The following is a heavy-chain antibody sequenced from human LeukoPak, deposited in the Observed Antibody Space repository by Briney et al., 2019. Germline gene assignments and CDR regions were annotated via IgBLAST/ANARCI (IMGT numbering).Heavy chain of an antibody. CDR1: GFTFDDYA. Sequence: GGSLRLSCAASGFTFDDYAMRWVRKAPGKGLEWGSGSSWNSGSIGYADPVMGRFTISRDNANNSLYLQMNSLRAEDTALYYCAKAILEMTTVTSFDYWGQGTLVTVSS. CDR3: AKAILEMTTVTSFDY. J-gene: IGHJ4*02. V-gene: IGHV3-9*01. CDR2: SSWNSGSI. D-gene: IGHD4-17*01.